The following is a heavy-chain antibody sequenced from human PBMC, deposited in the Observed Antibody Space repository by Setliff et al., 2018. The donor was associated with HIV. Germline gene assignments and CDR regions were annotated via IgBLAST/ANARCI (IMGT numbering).Heavy chain of an antibody. J-gene: IGHJ4*02. CDR1: GGSMSSSSYY. CDR2: IYYSGAT. V-gene: IGHV4-39*01. D-gene: IGHD3-10*01. Sequence: SETLSLTCTVSGGSMSSSSYYWSWIRQTPDKGLEWIGIIYYSGATYYNPSLTSRVTISVDTSRNQFSLKLRSVTAAETAAYYCARLGYVSGGFYKTPGPYYFDYWGQGALVTVSS. CDR3: ARLGYVSGGFYKTPGPYYFDY.